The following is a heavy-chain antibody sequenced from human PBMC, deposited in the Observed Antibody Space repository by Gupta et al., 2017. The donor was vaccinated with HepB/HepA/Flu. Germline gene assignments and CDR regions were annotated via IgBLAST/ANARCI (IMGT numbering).Heavy chain of an antibody. CDR2: IYYTGST. Sequence: QVQLQESGPGLVKPSETLSLTCTVSGGSMSSYYWNWIRQSPGKGQEWIGYIYYTGSTNYNPSLKSRVTISVDTSKNQFSLKLSSVTAADTAVYYCARGPYPYYFDYWGQGTLATVSS. CDR1: GGSMSSYY. V-gene: IGHV4-59*01. J-gene: IGHJ4*02. CDR3: ARGPYPYYFDY.